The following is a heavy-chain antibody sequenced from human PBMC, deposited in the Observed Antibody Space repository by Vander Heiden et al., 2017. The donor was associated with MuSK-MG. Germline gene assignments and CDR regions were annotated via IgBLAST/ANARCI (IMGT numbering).Heavy chain of an antibody. V-gene: IGHV4-39*07. CDR2: IYYSGGT. Sequence: QLQLQESGPGLVKPSETLSLTCTVSGGSISSSSYYWGWIRQPPGKGLEWIGSIYYSGGTYYNPSLKSRVTISVATSKSQFSLKLSSVTAADTAVYYCARERFNRPRWFDPWGQGTLVTVSS. CDR3: ARERFNRPRWFDP. CDR1: GGSISSSSYY. J-gene: IGHJ5*02.